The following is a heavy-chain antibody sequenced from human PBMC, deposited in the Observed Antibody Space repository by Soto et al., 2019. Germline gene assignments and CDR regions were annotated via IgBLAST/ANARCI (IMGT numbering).Heavy chain of an antibody. D-gene: IGHD5-18*01. Sequence: EVQLVESGGGLVQPGGSLRLSCAASGLTFTSYSMNWVRQAPGKGLEWVSFISSSSSTIYYADSVKGRFTISRDNAKNSLYLQMSSLRDEDTAVYYCARDRGYTYGFAFWGQGALVTVSS. CDR1: GLTFTSYS. V-gene: IGHV3-48*02. J-gene: IGHJ4*02. CDR3: ARDRGYTYGFAF. CDR2: ISSSSSTI.